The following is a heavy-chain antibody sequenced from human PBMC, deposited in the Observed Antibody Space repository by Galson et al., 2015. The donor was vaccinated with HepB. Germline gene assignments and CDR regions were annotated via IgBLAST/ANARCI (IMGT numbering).Heavy chain of an antibody. CDR2: VHQSGST. J-gene: IGHJ4*02. CDR1: GDSSGNYY. Sequence: LTCSFSGDSSGNYYWSWIRRPPGKRLEWIGNVHQSGSTNYNPSLRSRVTISLDTSKNQFSLILRAVTAADTAFYYCASARNHHYFDFWGQAILVTVSS. CDR3: ASARNHHYFDF. V-gene: IGHV4-59*01.